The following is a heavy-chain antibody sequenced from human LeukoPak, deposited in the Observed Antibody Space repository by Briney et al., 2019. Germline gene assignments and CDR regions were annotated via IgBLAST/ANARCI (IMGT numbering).Heavy chain of an antibody. J-gene: IGHJ6*04. CDR1: GGTFSSYT. CDR3: ARADYYGSGGMDV. CDR2: IIPIFGSA. D-gene: IGHD3-10*01. Sequence: SVKVSCKAPGGTFSSYTINWVRQAPGQGLEWMGGIIPIFGSANYAQNFQGRVTITADKSTSTVYMELSSLRSEDTAVYYCARADYYGSGGMDVWGKGTTVTVSS. V-gene: IGHV1-69*06.